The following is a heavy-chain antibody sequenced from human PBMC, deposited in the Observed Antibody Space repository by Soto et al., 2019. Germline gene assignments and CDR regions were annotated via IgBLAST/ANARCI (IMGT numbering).Heavy chain of an antibody. D-gene: IGHD6-6*01. Sequence: SETLSLTCTVSGGSIDNYEYYWTWIRQPPGKGLEWVGYINYSGRTNYNPSLNSRLTISLDTSKNQFSLRLTSVSAADTAMYYCARDRSNSPDYFDFWGQGTLVTVSS. J-gene: IGHJ4*02. V-gene: IGHV4-30-4*01. CDR1: GGSIDNYEYY. CDR2: INYSGRT. CDR3: ARDRSNSPDYFDF.